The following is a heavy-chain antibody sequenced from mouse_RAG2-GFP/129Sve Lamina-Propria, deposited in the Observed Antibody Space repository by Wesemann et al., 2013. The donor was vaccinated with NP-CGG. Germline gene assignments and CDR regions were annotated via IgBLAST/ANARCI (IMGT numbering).Heavy chain of an antibody. V-gene: IGHV5-16*01. D-gene: IGHD2-5*01. Sequence: VESEGGLVQPGSSMKLSCTASGFTFSDYYMAWVRQVPEKGLEWVANINYDGSSTYYLDSLKSRFIISRDNAKNILYLQMSSLKSEDTATYYCARDRDYSNRYAMDYWGQGTSVTVSS. CDR2: INYDGSST. CDR1: GFTFSDYY. J-gene: IGHJ4*01. CDR3: ARDRDYSNRYAMDY.